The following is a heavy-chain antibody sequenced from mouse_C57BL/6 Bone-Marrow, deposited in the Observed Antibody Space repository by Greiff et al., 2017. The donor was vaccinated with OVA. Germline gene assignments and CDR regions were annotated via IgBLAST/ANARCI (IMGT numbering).Heavy chain of an antibody. V-gene: IGHV1-50*01. CDR2: IDPSDSYT. Sequence: QVQLQQPGAELVKPGASVKLSCKASGYTFTSYWMQWVKQRPGQGLEWIGEIDPSDSYTNYNQKFKGKATLTVDTSSSTAYMQLSSLTSEDSAVYYCAVWYYWGQGTLVTVSA. CDR3: AVWYY. CDR1: GYTFTSYW. D-gene: IGHD2-10*02. J-gene: IGHJ3*01.